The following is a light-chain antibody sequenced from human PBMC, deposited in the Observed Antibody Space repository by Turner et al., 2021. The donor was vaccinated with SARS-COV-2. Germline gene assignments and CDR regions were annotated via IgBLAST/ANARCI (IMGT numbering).Light chain of an antibody. Sequence: DIQMTQSPSSLSASVGDRVTITCRASQSISGYLNWYQQKPGKAPKLLIFAAFTLQSGVPSRFSGSGSGTDFTLTIASLQPEDFATYYCQQTYTIQRTFGHGTKV. CDR1: QSISGY. CDR2: AAF. V-gene: IGKV1-39*01. CDR3: QQTYTIQRT. J-gene: IGKJ1*01.